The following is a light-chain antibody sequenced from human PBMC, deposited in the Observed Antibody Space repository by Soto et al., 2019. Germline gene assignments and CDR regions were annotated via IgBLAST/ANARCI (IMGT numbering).Light chain of an antibody. J-gene: IGKJ2*01. CDR3: QLYYNSLYT. CDR2: SAS. CDR1: QSVSTSY. Sequence: EIVLTQSPGTLSLSPGERATLSCRASQSVSTSYLAWYQQKPGQAPRLLIYSASSRATGIPDRFSGSGSGTDFTLTISRLEPEDFAVYYCQLYYNSLYTFGQGTGLEIK. V-gene: IGKV3-20*01.